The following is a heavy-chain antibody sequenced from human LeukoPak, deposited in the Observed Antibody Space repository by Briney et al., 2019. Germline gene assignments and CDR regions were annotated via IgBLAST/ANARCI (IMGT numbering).Heavy chain of an antibody. J-gene: IGHJ4*02. CDR3: ARVATVTR. D-gene: IGHD4-17*01. V-gene: IGHV4-59*12. Sequence: PSETLSLTCTVSGGSISSYYWSWIRQPPGKGLEWIGYIYYSGSTYYNPSLKSRVTISVDTSKNQFSLKLSSVTAADTAVYYCARVATVTRWGQGTLVTVSS. CDR2: IYYSGST. CDR1: GGSISSYY.